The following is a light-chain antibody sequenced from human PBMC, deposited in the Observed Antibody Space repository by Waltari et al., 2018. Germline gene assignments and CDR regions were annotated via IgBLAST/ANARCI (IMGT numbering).Light chain of an antibody. J-gene: IGKJ5*01. CDR3: QQYYSTPRT. V-gene: IGKV4-1*01. Sequence: DIVMTQSPDSLAGSLGERATINCKSSQSVLYSSNTKNYLAWYQQKPGQPPKLLIYWASTRESGVPDRFSGSGSGTDFTLPISSLQAEDVAVYYCQQYYSTPRTFGQGTRLEIK. CDR1: QSVLYSSNTKNY. CDR2: WAS.